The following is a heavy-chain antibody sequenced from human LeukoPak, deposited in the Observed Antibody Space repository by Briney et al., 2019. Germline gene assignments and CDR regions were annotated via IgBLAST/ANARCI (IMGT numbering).Heavy chain of an antibody. CDR1: GFSLSTSGVG. CDR3: AHQITRRDYYDSSGYYHHFDY. Sequence: SGPTLVKPTQTLTLTCTFSGFSLSTSGVGVGWIRQPPGKALEWLALIYWDDDKRYSPSLKSRLTITKDTSKNQVVLTMTNMDPVDTATYYCAHQITRRDYYDSSGYYHHFDYWGQGTLVTVSS. CDR2: IYWDDDK. V-gene: IGHV2-5*02. J-gene: IGHJ4*02. D-gene: IGHD3-22*01.